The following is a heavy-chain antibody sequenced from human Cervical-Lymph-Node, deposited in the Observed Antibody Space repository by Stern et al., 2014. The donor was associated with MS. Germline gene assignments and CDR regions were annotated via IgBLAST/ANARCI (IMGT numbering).Heavy chain of an antibody. CDR3: ARHRTQSSERWQQFLVSLAAFNI. CDR2: IYSRDPVT. D-gene: IGHD5-24*01. CDR1: GYRFTNYW. Sequence: VQLVQSGAEVKKPGDPLKISCKGSGYRFTNYWIGRVRQMPGKSLEWMGMIYSRDPVTRNKPALQVQVTLPSAKSFDTVYLHLSGLKASDTAMYYCARHRTQSSERWQQFLVSLAAFNIWGQGTMVTVSS. V-gene: IGHV5-51*01. J-gene: IGHJ3*02.